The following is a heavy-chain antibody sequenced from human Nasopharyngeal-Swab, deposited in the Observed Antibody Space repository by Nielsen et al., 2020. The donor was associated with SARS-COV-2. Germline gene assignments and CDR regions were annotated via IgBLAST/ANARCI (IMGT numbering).Heavy chain of an antibody. V-gene: IGHV1-18*01. CDR2: ISAYNGNT. Sequence: ASVKVSCKASGYTFTSYGISWVRQAPGQGLEWMGWISAYNGNTNYAQKLQGRVTMTTDTSTSTAYIELRSLRSDDTAVYYCARFNGNSIAAAGIARGYYYYYGMDVWGQGTTVTVSS. J-gene: IGHJ6*02. D-gene: IGHD6-13*01. CDR1: GYTFTSYG. CDR3: ARFNGNSIAAAGIARGYYYYYGMDV.